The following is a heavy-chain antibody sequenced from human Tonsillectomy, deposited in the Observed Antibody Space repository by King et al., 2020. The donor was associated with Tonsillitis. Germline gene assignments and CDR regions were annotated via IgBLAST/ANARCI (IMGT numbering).Heavy chain of an antibody. Sequence: VQLVESGGGLVQPGGSLRLSCAASGFTFSSYAMSWVRQAPGKGLEWVSVIYGGGSTTYYADSVKGRFTVSRDNSKNTLYLQMNSLRVEDTAVYYCAKAWPQLVIEGWFDPWGQGTLVTVSS. J-gene: IGHJ5*02. CDR3: AKAWPQLVIEGWFDP. D-gene: IGHD1-1*01. CDR1: GFTFSSYA. CDR2: IYGGGSTT. V-gene: IGHV3-23*03.